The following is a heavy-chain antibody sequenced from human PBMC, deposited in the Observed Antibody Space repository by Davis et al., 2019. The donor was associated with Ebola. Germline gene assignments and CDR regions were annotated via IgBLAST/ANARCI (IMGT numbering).Heavy chain of an antibody. D-gene: IGHD4-17*01. CDR1: GFTFSSYA. CDR2: ISYDGSNK. V-gene: IGHV3-30-3*01. Sequence: GESLKISCAASGFTFSSYAMSWVRQAPGKGLEWVAVISYDGSNKYYADSVKGRFTISRDNSKNTLYLQMNSLRAEDTAVYYCARTDSRGYDYGDSQDYWGQGTLVTVSS. J-gene: IGHJ4*02. CDR3: ARTDSRGYDYGDSQDY.